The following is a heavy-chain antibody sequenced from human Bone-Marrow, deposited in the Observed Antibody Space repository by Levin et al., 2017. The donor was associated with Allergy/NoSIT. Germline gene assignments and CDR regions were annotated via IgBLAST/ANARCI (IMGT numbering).Heavy chain of an antibody. Sequence: SVKVSCKTSGDTFDKYTFSWVRQAPGQGLEWMGGIIPTLGIPNYVQKFQGRITITADESTSTAYMELSSLRAEDTAVYYCASGIAVSGPWTFDFWGQGTQVIVSS. CDR2: IIPTLGIP. J-gene: IGHJ5*01. D-gene: IGHD6-19*01. V-gene: IGHV1-69*13. CDR1: GDTFDKYT. CDR3: ASGIAVSGPWTFDF.